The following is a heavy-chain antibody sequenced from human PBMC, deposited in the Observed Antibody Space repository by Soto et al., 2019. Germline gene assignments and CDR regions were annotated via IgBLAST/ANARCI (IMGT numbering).Heavy chain of an antibody. D-gene: IGHD1-26*01. V-gene: IGHV4-61*01. CDR2: IYYSGST. Sequence: SETLSLTCTVSGGSVSSGSYYWSWIRQPPGKGLEWIGYIYYSGSTNYNPSLKSRVTISVDTSKNQFSLKLGSVTAADTAVYYCARDSPYSGSYPIVYYFDYWGQGTLVTVSS. CDR3: ARDSPYSGSYPIVYYFDY. J-gene: IGHJ4*02. CDR1: GGSVSSGSYY.